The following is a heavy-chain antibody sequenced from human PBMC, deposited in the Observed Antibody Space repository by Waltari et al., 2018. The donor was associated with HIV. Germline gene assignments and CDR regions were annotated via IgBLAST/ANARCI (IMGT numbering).Heavy chain of an antibody. CDR3: AKDYGGGNPLDY. D-gene: IGHD2-15*01. CDR2: ISSSDSNP. V-gene: IGHV3-23*01. CDR1: GFGFSGYA. Sequence: EVQLLESGGGLVQPGGSLRLSCAASGFGFSGYAMSWVRQAPGKGVGWVSTISSSDSNPYYADSVKGRFTISRDNSKETLYLQMNSLRAEDTAVYFCAKDYGGGNPLDYWGQGTLVTVSS. J-gene: IGHJ4*02.